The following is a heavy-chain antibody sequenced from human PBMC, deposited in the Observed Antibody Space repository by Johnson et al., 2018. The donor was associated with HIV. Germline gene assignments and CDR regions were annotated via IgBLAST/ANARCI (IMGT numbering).Heavy chain of an antibody. CDR3: PKEDCSGVVCSDDAFDI. CDR2: IWYDGSNK. CDR1: GFTFSSYG. D-gene: IGHD2-15*01. V-gene: IGHV3-33*06. J-gene: IGHJ3*02. Sequence: QVQLVESGGGVVQPGRSLRLSCAASGFTFSSYGMHWVRQAPGKGLEWVAVIWYDGSNKYYADSVKGRFTVSRDSSKSKMNSLRGEDTAVYYCPKEDCSGVVCSDDAFDIWGQGTMVTLSS.